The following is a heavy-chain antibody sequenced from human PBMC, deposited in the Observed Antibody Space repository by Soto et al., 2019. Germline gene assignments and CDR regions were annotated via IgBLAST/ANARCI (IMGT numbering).Heavy chain of an antibody. CDR1: GFTFSSYA. CDR3: ARDNWKPQNEPQATDY. Sequence: GGSLRLSCAATGFTFSSYAMSWVRQAPGKGLEWVSVISGSGGGTYYADSVKGRFTISRDKSKNTLYLQMNSLRVEDTAMYYCARDNWKPQNEPQATDYWGQGTLVTVSS. J-gene: IGHJ4*02. D-gene: IGHD1-20*01. CDR2: ISGSGGGT. V-gene: IGHV3-23*01.